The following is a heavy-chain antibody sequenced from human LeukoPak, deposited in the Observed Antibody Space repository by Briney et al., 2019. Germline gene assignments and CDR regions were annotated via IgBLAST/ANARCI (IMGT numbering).Heavy chain of an antibody. J-gene: IGHJ3*02. CDR3: ATVPTMVPPGDAFDI. D-gene: IGHD3-10*01. CDR2: FDPEDGET. Sequence: ASVKVSCKVSGYTLTELSLHWVRQAPGKGLEWMGGFDPEDGETIYAQKFQGRVTMTEDTSTDTAYMELSSLRSEDTAVYYCATVPTMVPPGDAFDIWGHGTMVTVSS. V-gene: IGHV1-24*01. CDR1: GYTLTELS.